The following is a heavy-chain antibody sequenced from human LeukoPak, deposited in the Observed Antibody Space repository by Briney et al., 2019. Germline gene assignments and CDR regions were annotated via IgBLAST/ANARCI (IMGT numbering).Heavy chain of an antibody. J-gene: IGHJ4*02. CDR1: GFTLSSYA. V-gene: IGHV3-23*01. Sequence: GGSLRLSCAASGFTLSSYAMSWVRQAPGKGLEWVSAISGSGGSTYYADSVKGQFTISRDNSKNTLYLQMNSLRAEDTAVYYCATGGEYYYDSSGYYPDYWGQGTLVTVSS. CDR3: ATGGEYYYDSSGYYPDY. CDR2: ISGSGGST. D-gene: IGHD3-22*01.